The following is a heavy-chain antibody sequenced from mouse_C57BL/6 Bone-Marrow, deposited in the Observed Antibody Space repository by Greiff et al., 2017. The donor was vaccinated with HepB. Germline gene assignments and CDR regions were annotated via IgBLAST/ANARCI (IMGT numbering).Heavy chain of an antibody. CDR3: AREGGQLRLRGFAY. V-gene: IGHV5-15*01. CDR2: ISNLAYSI. CDR1: GFTFSDYG. D-gene: IGHD3-2*02. J-gene: IGHJ3*01. Sequence: EVKLVESGGGLVQPGGSLKLSCAASGFTFSDYGMAWVRQAPRKGPEWVAFISNLAYSIYYADTVTGRFTISRENAKNTLYLEMSSLRSEDTAMYYCAREGGQLRLRGFAYWGQGTLVTVSA.